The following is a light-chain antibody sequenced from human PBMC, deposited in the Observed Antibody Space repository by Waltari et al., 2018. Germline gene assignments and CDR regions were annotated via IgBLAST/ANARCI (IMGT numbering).Light chain of an antibody. V-gene: IGLV3-10*01. Sequence: SYELTQTPSVSVSPGQTARITCSGHELPRKYAYWFQQKSGQAPRLVIYGDTKRPSGIPERFSGSSSGTVATLTITGAQVDDEADYYCYSSDSTGLRVFGGGTTVVVL. J-gene: IGLJ1*01. CDR1: ELPRKY. CDR3: YSSDSTGLRV. CDR2: GDT.